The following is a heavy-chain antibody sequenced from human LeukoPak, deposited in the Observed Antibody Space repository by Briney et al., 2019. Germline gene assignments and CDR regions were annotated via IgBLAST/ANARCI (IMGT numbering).Heavy chain of an antibody. D-gene: IGHD6-13*01. CDR1: GFAFPSYA. V-gene: IGHV3-23*01. J-gene: IGHJ3*02. CDR2: ISGSGGST. Sequence: GGSLSLSCAASGFAFPSYAMSWGRQAPGKGLDWVSAISGSGGSTYYADSVKGRFTISRDNSKNTLYLQMNSLGAEDTAVYYCAKVFLGRIAPTAFDIWGQGTMVTVSS. CDR3: AKVFLGRIAPTAFDI.